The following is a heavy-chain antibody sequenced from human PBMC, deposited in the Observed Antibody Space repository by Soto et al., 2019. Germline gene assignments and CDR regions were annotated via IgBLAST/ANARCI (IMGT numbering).Heavy chain of an antibody. CDR2: IWYDGSNK. V-gene: IGHV3-33*01. CDR1: GFTFSSYG. Sequence: QVQLVESGGGVVQPGRSLRLSCAASGFTFSSYGMHWVRQAPGKGLEWVAVIWYDGSNKYYADSVKGRFTISRDNSKNTLYLQMNSLRAEDTAVYYCARDSSGYYVYYYGMDVWGQGTTVTVSS. CDR3: ARDSSGYYVYYYGMDV. J-gene: IGHJ6*02. D-gene: IGHD3-22*01.